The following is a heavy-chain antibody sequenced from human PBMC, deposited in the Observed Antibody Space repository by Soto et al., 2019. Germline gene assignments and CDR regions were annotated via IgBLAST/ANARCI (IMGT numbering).Heavy chain of an antibody. V-gene: IGHV4-39*01. D-gene: IGHD4-17*01. CDR3: ATHPPYGPLDY. CDR2: IYYSENT. CDR1: GDSISSSSNH. Sequence: QLQLQESGPGLVKPSETLSLTCTVSGDSISSSSNHWGWIRQPPGKGLEWIGNIYYSENTYYNPSLKRRVTTSVDTSKNQFSLRLTSVTAADTAVYYCATHPPYGPLDYWGQGTLVTVSS. J-gene: IGHJ4*02.